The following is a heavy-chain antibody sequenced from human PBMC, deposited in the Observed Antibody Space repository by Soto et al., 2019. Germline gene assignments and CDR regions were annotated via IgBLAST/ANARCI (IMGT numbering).Heavy chain of an antibody. CDR2: IRSAVDT. CDR3: ARGGDRFDGMGV. J-gene: IGHJ6*02. CDR1: GFGFNGYD. Sequence: EVQLVESGGGLVQPGGSLRLSCAASGFGFNGYDMHWVRQAPGKNLEWVAAIRSAVDTYYLGSVKGRFTISREDAKNSLSLQMKSLRVADTAVYYCARGGDRFDGMGVWGQGTTVTVSS. V-gene: IGHV3-13*01. D-gene: IGHD2-21*01.